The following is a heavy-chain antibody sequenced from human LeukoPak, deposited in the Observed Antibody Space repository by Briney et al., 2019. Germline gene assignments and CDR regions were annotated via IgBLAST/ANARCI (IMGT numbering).Heavy chain of an antibody. D-gene: IGHD6-13*01. CDR2: INPNSGGT. CDR3: AREGGAGTIAAAGTSGY. CDR1: GYTFTGYY. Sequence: ASVKVSCKASGYTFTGYYMHWVRQAPGQGLEWMGWINPNSGGTNYAQKLQGRVTMTTDTSTSTAYMELRSLRSDDTAVYYCAREGGAGTIAAAGTSGYWGQGTLVTVSS. J-gene: IGHJ4*02. V-gene: IGHV1-2*02.